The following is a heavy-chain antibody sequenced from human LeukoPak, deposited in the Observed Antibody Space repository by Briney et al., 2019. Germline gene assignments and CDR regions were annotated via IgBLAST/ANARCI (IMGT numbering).Heavy chain of an antibody. V-gene: IGHV1-18*01. D-gene: IGHD4-17*01. CDR2: ISAYNGDT. CDR1: GYTFASFG. J-gene: IGHJ6*02. CDR3: ARDARTTTGKIYYYYGMDV. Sequence: ASVKVSCKASGYTFASFGISWVRQAPGQGLGWMGGISAYNGDTNFAQKFQDRVTMTTDTSMSTAYMELRSLRSDDTAVYYCARDARTTTGKIYYYYGMDVWGQGTTVTVSS.